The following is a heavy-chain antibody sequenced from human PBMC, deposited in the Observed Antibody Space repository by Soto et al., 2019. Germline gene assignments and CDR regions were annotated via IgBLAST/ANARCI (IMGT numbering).Heavy chain of an antibody. CDR3: ARDYSYCSGGSCYVY. CDR2: IIPILGIA. V-gene: IGHV1-69*04. D-gene: IGHD2-15*01. Sequence: GPSVKVSCKDSGGTFSSYTISWVRQAPGQGLEWMGRIIPILGIANYAQKFQGRVTITADKSTSTAYMELSSLRSEDTAVYYCARDYSYCSGGSCYVYWGQGTLVTVSS. CDR1: GGTFSSYT. J-gene: IGHJ4*02.